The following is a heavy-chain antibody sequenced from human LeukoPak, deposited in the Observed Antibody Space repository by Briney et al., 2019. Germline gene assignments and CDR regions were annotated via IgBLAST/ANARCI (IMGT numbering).Heavy chain of an antibody. V-gene: IGHV4-31*03. CDR1: GGSISSGGYY. CDR3: ASVSRELLSDAFDI. J-gene: IGHJ3*02. CDR2: IYYSGST. Sequence: SETLSLTCTVSGGSISSGGYYWSWIRQHPGKGLEWIGYIYYSGSTYYNPSLKSRVTISVDTSKNQFSLKLSSVTAADTAVYYCASVSRELLSDAFDIWGQGTMVTVSS. D-gene: IGHD1-26*01.